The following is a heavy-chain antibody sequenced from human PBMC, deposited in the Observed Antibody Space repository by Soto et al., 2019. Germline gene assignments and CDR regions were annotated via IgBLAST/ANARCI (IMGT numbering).Heavy chain of an antibody. D-gene: IGHD6-13*01. CDR3: ARFEQLVLH. CDR1: GGTFSNFT. V-gene: IGHV1-69*01. Sequence: QVQLVQSGAEVKKPGSSVKVSCKASGGTFSNFTISWVRRAPGQGLEWMGGFIPIFGTLNYAQRFQGRLTISAYESTSTAYMELSRLRSEDTAVYYCARFEQLVLHWGQGTLVTVSS. CDR2: FIPIFGTL. J-gene: IGHJ1*01.